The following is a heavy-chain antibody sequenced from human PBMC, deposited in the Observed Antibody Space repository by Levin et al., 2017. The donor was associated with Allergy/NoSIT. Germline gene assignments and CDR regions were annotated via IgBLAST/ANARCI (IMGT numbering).Heavy chain of an antibody. CDR1: GESIDTYY. D-gene: IGHD5-12*01. Sequence: SETLSLTCNVSGESIDTYYWNWIRQPAGKGLEWIGRLYGSGTTDYNPSLKSRVTMSGDTSKNQISLKMTSVTAADTAMYYCARFSGQWKYYYGMDVWGQGTTVTVSS. CDR2: LYGSGTT. J-gene: IGHJ6*02. CDR3: ARFSGQWKYYYGMDV. V-gene: IGHV4-4*07.